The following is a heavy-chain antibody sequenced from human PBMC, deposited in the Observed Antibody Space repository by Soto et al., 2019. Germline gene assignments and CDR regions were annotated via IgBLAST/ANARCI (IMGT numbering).Heavy chain of an antibody. D-gene: IGHD1-26*01. CDR2: TSYGGNNK. J-gene: IGHJ4*02. CDR1: GFTFGNYG. CDR3: AKGGGSARDFDY. V-gene: IGHV3-30*18. Sequence: GGSLRLSCTGSGFTFGNYGMHWVRQAPGKGLEWVASTSYGGNNKYYADSLKGRFTISRDNSKKMVYLQMTSLGPEDTAVYYCAKGGGSARDFDYWGQGALVTVSS.